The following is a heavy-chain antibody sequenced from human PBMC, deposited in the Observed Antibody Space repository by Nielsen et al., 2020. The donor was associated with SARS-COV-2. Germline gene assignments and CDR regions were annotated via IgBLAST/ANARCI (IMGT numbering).Heavy chain of an antibody. CDR3: ARGPGYGDHPRY. Sequence: ASVKVSCKASGYSFNTYGITWVRQAPGQGLEWMGWISAYNGNANYGQKFQGRLTMTTDTSTTTAYMELRSLRSDDTAVYFCARGPGYGDHPRYWGQGTLVTVSS. J-gene: IGHJ4*02. CDR2: ISAYNGNA. V-gene: IGHV1-18*01. CDR1: GYSFNTYG. D-gene: IGHD4-17*01.